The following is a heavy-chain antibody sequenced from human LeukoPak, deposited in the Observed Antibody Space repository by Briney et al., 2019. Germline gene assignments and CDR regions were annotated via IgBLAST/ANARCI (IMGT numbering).Heavy chain of an antibody. V-gene: IGHV4-34*01. CDR1: GGSFSGYY. Sequence: SETLSLTCAVYGGSFSGYYWSWIRQPPGKGLEWIGEINHSGSTNYNPSLKSRVTISVDTSKKQFSLKLSSVTAADTAVYYCARRGDYFDYWGQGTLVTVSS. J-gene: IGHJ4*02. D-gene: IGHD3-16*01. CDR3: ARRGDYFDY. CDR2: INHSGST.